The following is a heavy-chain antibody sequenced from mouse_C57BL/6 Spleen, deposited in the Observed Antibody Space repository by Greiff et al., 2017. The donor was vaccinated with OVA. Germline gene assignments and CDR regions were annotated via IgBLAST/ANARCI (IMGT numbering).Heavy chain of an antibody. V-gene: IGHV1-39*01. CDR1: GYSFTDYN. CDR2: INPNYGTT. D-gene: IGHD1-1*01. J-gene: IGHJ2*01. Sequence: EVQLQESGPELVKPGASVKISCKASGYSFTDYNMNWVKQSNGKSLEWIGVINPNYGTTSYNEKFKSKATLTVDKPSSTAYMQLSSLTSEDSAVYYCAREVYYGSSYFDYWGQGTTLTVSS. CDR3: AREVYYGSSYFDY.